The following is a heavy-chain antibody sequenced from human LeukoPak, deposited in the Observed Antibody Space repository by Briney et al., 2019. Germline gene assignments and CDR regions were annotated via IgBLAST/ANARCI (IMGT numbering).Heavy chain of an antibody. D-gene: IGHD3-10*01. Sequence: ASVKVSCKASGYTFTSYDINWVRQATGQGLEWMGWMNPNSGNTGYAQKFQGRVTITRNTSISTAYMELSSLRSEDTAVYYCARGYYGSGSYYVQGYYYYYMDVWGKGTTVTVSS. J-gene: IGHJ6*03. CDR1: GYTFTSYD. CDR2: MNPNSGNT. CDR3: ARGYYGSGSYYVQGYYYYYMDV. V-gene: IGHV1-8*03.